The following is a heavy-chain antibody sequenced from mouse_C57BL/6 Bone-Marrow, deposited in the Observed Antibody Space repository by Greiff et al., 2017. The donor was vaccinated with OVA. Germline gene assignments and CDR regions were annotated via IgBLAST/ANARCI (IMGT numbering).Heavy chain of an antibody. Sequence: EVKLMESGAELVRPGASVKLSCTASGFNIKDDYMHWVKQRPEQGLEWIGWIDPENGDTEYASKFQGKATITADTSSTTAYLQLSSLTSEDTAVDYCTTSYYGNYFDYWGQGTTLTVSS. CDR2: IDPENGDT. J-gene: IGHJ2*01. V-gene: IGHV14-4*01. CDR3: TTSYYGNYFDY. D-gene: IGHD2-10*01. CDR1: GFNIKDDY.